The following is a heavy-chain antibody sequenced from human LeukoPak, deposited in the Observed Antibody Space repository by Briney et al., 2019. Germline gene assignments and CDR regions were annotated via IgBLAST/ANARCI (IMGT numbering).Heavy chain of an antibody. V-gene: IGHV1-2*02. CDR2: INPNSGGT. Sequence: GASVKVSCKASGYTFTGDYMHWVRQAPGQGLEWMGWINPNSGGTNYAQKFQGRVTMTRDTSGSTAYMELSRLRSVDTAVYYCARDYYRLPNYYYYMDVWGKGTTVTVSS. CDR1: GYTFTGDY. D-gene: IGHD3-22*01. J-gene: IGHJ6*03. CDR3: ARDYYRLPNYYYYMDV.